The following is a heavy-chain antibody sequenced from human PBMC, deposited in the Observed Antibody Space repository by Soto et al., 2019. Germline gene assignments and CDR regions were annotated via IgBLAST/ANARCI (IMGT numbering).Heavy chain of an antibody. CDR1: GLTFRSYW. V-gene: IGHV3-74*03. J-gene: IGHJ5*02. D-gene: IGHD3-16*01. CDR3: VGDMRWGRLDP. CDR2: INTDGSVA. Sequence: EVQLVESGGGLVQPGESLRLSCAASGLTFRSYWMHWVRQAPGKGLVWVSRINTDGSVAMYVDSVKGRFTISRDNAKNPLFLHMNSLRAEDRAVYYCVGDMRWGRLDPWGRGTLVT.